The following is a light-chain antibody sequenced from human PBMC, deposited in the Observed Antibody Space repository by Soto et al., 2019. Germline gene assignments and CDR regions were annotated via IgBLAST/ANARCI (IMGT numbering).Light chain of an antibody. CDR2: EVY. CDR1: SNDVGSYNI. J-gene: IGLJ2*01. CDR3: CSYAGGSTFV. Sequence: QSVLTQPASVSGSPGQSITISCTGTSNDVGSYNIVSWYQQHPGKAPKLMIYEVYKRPSGVSNRFSGSKSGNTASLTISGLQAEDEAYYYCCSYAGGSTFVFGGGTKVTVL. V-gene: IGLV2-23*02.